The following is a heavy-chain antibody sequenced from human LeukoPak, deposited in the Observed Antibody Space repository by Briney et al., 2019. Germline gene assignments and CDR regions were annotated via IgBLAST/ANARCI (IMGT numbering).Heavy chain of an antibody. D-gene: IGHD3-16*01. CDR2: INPNSGGT. J-gene: IGHJ6*03. Sequence: ASVKVSCKASGYTFTGYYMHWVRQAPGQGLEWMGWINPNSGGTNYAQKFQGRVTMTRDTSISTAYMELSRLRSDDTAVYYCASSVLTFGGVMYYYYYMDVWGEGTTVTISS. V-gene: IGHV1-2*02. CDR1: GYTFTGYY. CDR3: ASSVLTFGGVMYYYYYMDV.